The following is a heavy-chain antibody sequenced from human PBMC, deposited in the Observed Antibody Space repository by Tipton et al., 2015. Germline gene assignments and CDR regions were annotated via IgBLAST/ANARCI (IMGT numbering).Heavy chain of an antibody. D-gene: IGHD6-13*01. J-gene: IGHJ6*02. V-gene: IGHV3-23*01. CDR3: ARDAREAAAGDYYYGMDV. CDR2: ISGSGGST. Sequence: SLRLSCAATGFTFSSYAMSWVRQAPGKGLEWVSAISGSGGSTYYADSVKGRFTISRDNSKNTLYLQMNSLRSEDTAVYYCARDAREAAAGDYYYGMDVWGQGTTVTVSS. CDR1: GFTFSSYA.